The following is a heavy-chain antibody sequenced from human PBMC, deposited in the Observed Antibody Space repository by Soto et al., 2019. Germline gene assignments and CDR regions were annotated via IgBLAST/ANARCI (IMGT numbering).Heavy chain of an antibody. Sequence: QVQLVESGGGVVQPGRSLRLSCAASGFTFSSYGMHWVRQAPGKGLEWVAVISYDGSNKYYADSVKGRFTISRDNSKNTLYLQMNSLRAEDTAVYYCAKDTQTPLDYWGQGTLVTVSS. J-gene: IGHJ4*02. CDR3: AKDTQTPLDY. CDR1: GFTFSSYG. V-gene: IGHV3-30*18. CDR2: ISYDGSNK.